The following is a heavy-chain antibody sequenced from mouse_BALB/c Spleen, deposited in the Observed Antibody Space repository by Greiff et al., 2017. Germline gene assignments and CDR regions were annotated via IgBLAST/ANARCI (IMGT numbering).Heavy chain of an antibody. J-gene: IGHJ4*01. V-gene: IGHV1-15*01. Sequence: QVQLQQSGAELVRPGASVTLSCKASGYTFTDYEMHWVKQTPVHGLEWIGAIDPETGGTAYNQKFKGKATLTADKSSSTAYMELRSLTSEDSAVYFCARCPITTVVATDYAMDYWGQGTSVTVSS. CDR3: ARCPITTVVATDYAMDY. D-gene: IGHD1-1*01. CDR2: IDPETGGT. CDR1: GYTFTDYE.